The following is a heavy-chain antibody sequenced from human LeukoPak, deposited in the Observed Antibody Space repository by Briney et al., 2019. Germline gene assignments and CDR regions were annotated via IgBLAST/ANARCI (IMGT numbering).Heavy chain of an antibody. CDR1: GFTFSSYA. J-gene: IGHJ3*02. V-gene: IGHV3-21*01. CDR3: ARVPPQWLPNRDAFDI. Sequence: PGGSLRLSCAASGFTFSSYAMSWVRQAPGKGLEWVSAISSSGRYMYYADSVKGRFTISRDNANNSLYLQMDSLRAEDTAVYYCARVPPQWLPNRDAFDIWGQGTMVTVSS. CDR2: ISSSGRYM. D-gene: IGHD6-19*01.